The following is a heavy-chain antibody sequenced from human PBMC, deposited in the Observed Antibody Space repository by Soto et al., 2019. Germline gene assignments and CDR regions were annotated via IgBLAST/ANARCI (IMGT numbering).Heavy chain of an antibody. V-gene: IGHV1-18*01. D-gene: IGHD1-26*01. CDR2: ISAYNGNT. Sequence: GASVKVSCKASGYPFTIYGISWVRQAPEQGLEWMGWISAYNGNTNYAQKLQGRATMTTDTSTSTAYMELRSLRSDDTAVYYCARSRGSLDWFDPWGQGTLVTVTS. CDR3: ARSRGSLDWFDP. CDR1: GYPFTIYG. J-gene: IGHJ5*02.